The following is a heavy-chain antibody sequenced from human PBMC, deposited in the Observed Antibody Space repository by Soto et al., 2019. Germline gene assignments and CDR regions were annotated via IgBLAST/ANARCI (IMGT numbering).Heavy chain of an antibody. J-gene: IGHJ5*02. CDR1: GFNFRNFP. CDR2: ITSSGEQT. CDR3: AKGVIDRGANA. V-gene: IGHV3-23*01. D-gene: IGHD2-8*01. Sequence: LRLSCAASGFNFRNFPMTWVRQVPGQGLEYVSSITSSGEQTFYADSVKGRFSISRDNSKGILHLQMNSLRAEDTAIYHCAKGVIDRGANAWGQGTVVTVSS.